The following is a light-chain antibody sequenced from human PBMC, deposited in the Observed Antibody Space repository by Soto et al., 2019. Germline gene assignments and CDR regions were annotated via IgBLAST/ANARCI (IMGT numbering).Light chain of an antibody. CDR2: AAS. J-gene: IGKJ2*01. CDR1: QSMNSY. Sequence: DIQMTQSPSSLSASVGDRVTITCRASQSMNSYLNWYQQKPGRAPKLLIYAASSLQSGVPSRFSGSGSGTDFTLTISSLQPEDFATYYCQQSYSTPYTFGQGNKLEIK. CDR3: QQSYSTPYT. V-gene: IGKV1-39*01.